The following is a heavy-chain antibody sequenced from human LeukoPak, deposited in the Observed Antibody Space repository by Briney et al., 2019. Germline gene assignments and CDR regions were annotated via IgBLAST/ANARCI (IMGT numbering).Heavy chain of an antibody. V-gene: IGHV4-59*01. CDR1: GGSISSYY. J-gene: IGHJ4*02. D-gene: IGHD3-9*01. CDR3: ARYVHYDILTGYMGGFDY. Sequence: SETLSLTCTVSGGSISSYYWSWIRQPPGKGLEWIGYIYYSGSTDYNPSLKSRVTISVDTSKNQFSLKLSSVTAADTAVYYCARYVHYDILTGYMGGFDYWGQGTLVTVSS. CDR2: IYYSGST.